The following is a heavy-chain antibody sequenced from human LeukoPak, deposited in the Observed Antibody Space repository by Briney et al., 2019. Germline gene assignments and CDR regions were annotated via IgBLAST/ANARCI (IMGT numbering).Heavy chain of an antibody. J-gene: IGHJ6*03. D-gene: IGHD6-13*01. CDR1: GGSFSGYY. CDR3: ARGGYSSSWPRDYYYYYYMDV. CDR2: LNHSGST. V-gene: IGHV4-34*01. Sequence: WETLSLTCAVYGGSFSGYYWSWIRQPPGKGLEWIGELNHSGSTNYNPSLESRVTISVDTSKNQFSLKLSSVTAADTAVYYCARGGYSSSWPRDYYYYYYMDVWGKGTTVTVSS.